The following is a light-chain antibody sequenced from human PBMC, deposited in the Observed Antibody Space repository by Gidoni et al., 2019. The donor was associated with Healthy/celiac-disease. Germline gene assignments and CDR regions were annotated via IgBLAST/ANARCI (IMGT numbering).Light chain of an antibody. CDR3: QQLNSYPFFT. CDR1: QGISSY. J-gene: IGKJ3*01. Sequence: DIQLTQSPSFLSASVGDRVTIPCRASQGISSYLAWYQQKPGKAPKLLIYAASTLQSGVPSRFSGSGSGTEFTLTISSLQPEDFATYYCQQLNSYPFFTFGPGTKVDIK. CDR2: AAS. V-gene: IGKV1-9*01.